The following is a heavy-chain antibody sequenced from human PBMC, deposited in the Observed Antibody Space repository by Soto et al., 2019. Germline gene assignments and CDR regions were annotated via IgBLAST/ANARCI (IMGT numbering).Heavy chain of an antibody. J-gene: IGHJ4*02. CDR2: ISSSSSYI. D-gene: IGHD5-18*01. Sequence: PGGSRRRSCAASGFTFSSYSMNWGRQAPGKGLEWVSSISSSSSYIYYADSVKGRFTISRDNAKNSLYLQMNSLRAEDTAVYYCARDPSPKDVIQLWPLWGQGTLVTVSS. CDR3: ARDPSPKDVIQLWPL. CDR1: GFTFSSYS. V-gene: IGHV3-21*01.